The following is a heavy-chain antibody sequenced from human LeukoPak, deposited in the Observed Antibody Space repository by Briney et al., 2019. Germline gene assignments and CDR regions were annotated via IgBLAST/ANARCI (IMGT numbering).Heavy chain of an antibody. D-gene: IGHD3-3*01. J-gene: IGHJ5*02. CDR1: GGSIDITNY. Sequence: KSSETLSLTCGVSGGSIDITNYWSWVRQAPGKGLEWIGEISHGGTTNYNPSLRSRVAMSLDRANNQFSLRLTSVTAADTAVYYCARSQLRSNLDPWGQGTLVTVSS. V-gene: IGHV4-4*02. CDR2: ISHGGTT. CDR3: ARSQLRSNLDP.